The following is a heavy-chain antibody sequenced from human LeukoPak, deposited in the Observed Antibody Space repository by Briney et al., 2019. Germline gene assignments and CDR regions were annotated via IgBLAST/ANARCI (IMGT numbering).Heavy chain of an antibody. CDR2: IKNKTDGGTT. Sequence: GGSLRLSCAASGFTFSNAWMSWVRQAPGKGLEWVGRIKNKTDGGTTDYAAPVKGRFTISRDDSKNTLYLQMNSLKTEDTAVYYCTTGNPNIAAAGTRVDYWGQGTLVTVSS. V-gene: IGHV3-15*01. CDR1: GFTFSNAW. J-gene: IGHJ4*02. D-gene: IGHD6-13*01. CDR3: TTGNPNIAAAGTRVDY.